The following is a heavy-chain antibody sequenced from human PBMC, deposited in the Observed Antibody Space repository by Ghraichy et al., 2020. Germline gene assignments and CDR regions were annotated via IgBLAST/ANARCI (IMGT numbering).Heavy chain of an antibody. J-gene: IGHJ6*02. Sequence: GGSLRLSCVGSGFTFSGFGMNWVRQSPGKGLEWVSYITSSGRSIFYADSVKGRFTISRDNAQNSLYLQMNSLRDEDTAVYYCARGSKVVRFYYYAGMDVWGQGTTITVSS. CDR3: ARGSKVVRFYYYAGMDV. V-gene: IGHV3-48*02. CDR1: GFTFSGFG. D-gene: IGHD4-23*01. CDR2: ITSSGRSI.